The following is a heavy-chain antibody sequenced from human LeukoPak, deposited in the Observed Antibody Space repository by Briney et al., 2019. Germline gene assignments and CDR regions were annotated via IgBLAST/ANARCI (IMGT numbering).Heavy chain of an antibody. D-gene: IGHD5-18*01. CDR3: AKPSVDTSMVDSHFDS. J-gene: IGHJ4*02. Sequence: GSLRLSCAASGFTFSTYAMGWVRQAPGKGLEWVSAITPSGGDTSYADSVKGRFTISRDNSKNTLYVQMKSLRAEDTAVYYCAKPSVDTSMVDSHFDSWGQGTLVTVSS. CDR2: ITPSGGDT. V-gene: IGHV3-23*01. CDR1: GFTFSTYA.